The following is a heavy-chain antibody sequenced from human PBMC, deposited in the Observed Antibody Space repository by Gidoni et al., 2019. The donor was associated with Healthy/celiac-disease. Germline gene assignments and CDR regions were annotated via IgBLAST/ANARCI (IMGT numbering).Heavy chain of an antibody. J-gene: IGHJ6*02. D-gene: IGHD3-10*01. CDR3: ARGARYYGSGSTTMDV. Sequence: QVQLVESGGGVVQPGRSLRLSCAASGFTFSIYAMHWVRQAPGKGLEWVAVISYDGSNKYYADSVKGRFTISRDNSKNTLYLQMNSLRAEDTAVYYCARGARYYGSGSTTMDVWGQGTTVTVSS. CDR1: GFTFSIYA. CDR2: ISYDGSNK. V-gene: IGHV3-30*01.